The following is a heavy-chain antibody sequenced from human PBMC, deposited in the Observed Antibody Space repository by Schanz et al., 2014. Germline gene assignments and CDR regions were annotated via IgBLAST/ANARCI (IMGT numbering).Heavy chain of an antibody. V-gene: IGHV3-48*01. D-gene: IGHD2-2*02. CDR3: AGGEYQLLYGN. Sequence: EVQLVESGGGLVQPRGSLRLSCAASEFSFSSYGMHWVRQAPGKGLEWISYISSTSRATYYADSVKGRFTISRDNAKNSLFLQMNSLRAEDTAVYYCAGGEYQLLYGNWGQGTLVTVSS. CDR1: EFSFSSYG. J-gene: IGHJ4*02. CDR2: ISSTSRAT.